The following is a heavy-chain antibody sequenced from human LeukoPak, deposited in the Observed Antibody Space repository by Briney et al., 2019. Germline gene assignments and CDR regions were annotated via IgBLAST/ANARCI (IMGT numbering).Heavy chain of an antibody. D-gene: IGHD1-26*01. Sequence: ASVKVSCKTSEYTFTDYYIHWVRQAPGQGLEWMGWINPNTGVTDYAQKFQGRVTMTRDTSMNTAYMELSRLRSDDSAVYYCARDLLRYLAATTAPDAFDIWGRGTMVTVSS. J-gene: IGHJ3*02. V-gene: IGHV1-2*02. CDR2: INPNTGVT. CDR1: EYTFTDYY. CDR3: ARDLLRYLAATTAPDAFDI.